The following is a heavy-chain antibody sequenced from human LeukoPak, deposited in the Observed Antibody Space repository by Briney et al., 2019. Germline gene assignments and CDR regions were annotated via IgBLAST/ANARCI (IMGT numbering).Heavy chain of an antibody. Sequence: GRSLRLSYAASGFTFSSYAMHWVRQAPGKGLEWVAVISYDGGNKYYADSVKGRFTISRDNSKNTLYLQMNSLRAEDTAVYYCARDPIAVAGTSYFDYWGQGTLVTVSS. CDR2: ISYDGGNK. J-gene: IGHJ4*02. D-gene: IGHD6-19*01. V-gene: IGHV3-30*04. CDR3: ARDPIAVAGTSYFDY. CDR1: GFTFSSYA.